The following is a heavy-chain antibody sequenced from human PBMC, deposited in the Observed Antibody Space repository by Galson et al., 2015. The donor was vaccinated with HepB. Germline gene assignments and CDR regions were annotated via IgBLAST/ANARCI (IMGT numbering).Heavy chain of an antibody. Sequence: SVKVSCKAPAHIFTGYYIHWVRQAPGQGLEWMGRISPSGSSTDYARNFQDRLTMTRDTSTSTVFMDLRSLRPDDTAVYYCARGGGLFGDVSPLAYWGQGTLVTVSS. D-gene: IGHD3-3*01. J-gene: IGHJ4*02. CDR1: AHIFTGYY. CDR2: ISPSGSST. CDR3: ARGGGLFGDVSPLAY. V-gene: IGHV1-46*01.